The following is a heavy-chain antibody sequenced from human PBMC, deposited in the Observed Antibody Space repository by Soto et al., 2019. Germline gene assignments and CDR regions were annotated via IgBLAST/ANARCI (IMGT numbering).Heavy chain of an antibody. CDR1: GYTFTGYY. J-gene: IGHJ4*02. CDR2: INPNSGGT. D-gene: IGHD2-15*01. V-gene: IGHV1-2*02. CDR3: ARERDIVVVVAATRFDY. Sequence: GASVKVSCKASGYTFTGYYMHWVRQAPGQGLEWMGWINPNSGGTNYAQKFQGRVTMTRDTSISTAYMELSRLRSDDTAVYYCARERDIVVVVAATRFDYWGQGTLVTVSS.